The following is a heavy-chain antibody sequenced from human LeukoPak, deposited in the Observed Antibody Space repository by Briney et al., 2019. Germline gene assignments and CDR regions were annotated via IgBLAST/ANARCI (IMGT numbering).Heavy chain of an antibody. Sequence: PGGSLRLSCAASGFSFSSYSMNWVRQAPGKGLEWVSYISGSSSTIFSADSVKGRFTISRANAKNSLSLQMNSLRDEDTAVYYCARLRAGVYFDYWGQGTLVTVSS. CDR3: ARLRAGVYFDY. V-gene: IGHV3-48*02. CDR2: ISGSSSTI. D-gene: IGHD2-8*01. J-gene: IGHJ4*02. CDR1: GFSFSSYS.